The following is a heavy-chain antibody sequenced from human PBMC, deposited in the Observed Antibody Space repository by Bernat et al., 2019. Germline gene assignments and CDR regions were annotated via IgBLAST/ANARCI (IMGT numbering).Heavy chain of an antibody. J-gene: IGHJ3*01. CDR1: GFIASGFTFRSHW. D-gene: IGHD1-20*01. V-gene: IGHV3-74*01. CDR2: INCDESIT. CDR3: AKCNWNDERGAFDV. Sequence: EVPPVEVGGGLVQAGGSLRPPCLASGFIASGFTFRSHWMHLVRQVPGKGLVLVSRINCDESITNYADSVKGRFTISRDNAKNILYLQMNSLRAEDTAVYYCAKCNWNDERGAFDVWGQGTMVTVSS.